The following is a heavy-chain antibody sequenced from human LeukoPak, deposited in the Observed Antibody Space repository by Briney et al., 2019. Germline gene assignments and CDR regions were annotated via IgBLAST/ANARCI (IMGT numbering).Heavy chain of an antibody. Sequence: GRSLRLSCAASGFTFSSYGMHWVRQAPGKGLEWVAVIWYDGSNKYYAGSVKGRFTISRDNSKNTLYLQMNSLRAEDTAVYYCARDRGGDIPFDYWGQGTLVTVSS. CDR3: ARDRGGDIPFDY. V-gene: IGHV3-33*01. D-gene: IGHD2-21*02. J-gene: IGHJ4*02. CDR1: GFTFSSYG. CDR2: IWYDGSNK.